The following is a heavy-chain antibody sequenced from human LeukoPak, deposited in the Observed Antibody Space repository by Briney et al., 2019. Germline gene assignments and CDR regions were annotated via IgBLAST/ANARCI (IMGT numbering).Heavy chain of an antibody. V-gene: IGHV3-53*01. D-gene: IGHD5-18*01. CDR3: AKDRAYTYGYSYYFDY. CDR2: IYSGGAT. J-gene: IGHJ4*02. CDR1: GFTFSNNY. Sequence: GGSLRLSCAASGFTFSNNYMSWVRQAPGKGLEWVSVIYSGGATFYADSVTGRFTISRDSSKNTLFLQMNSLRPEDTAVYYCAKDRAYTYGYSYYFDYWGQGTLVTVSS.